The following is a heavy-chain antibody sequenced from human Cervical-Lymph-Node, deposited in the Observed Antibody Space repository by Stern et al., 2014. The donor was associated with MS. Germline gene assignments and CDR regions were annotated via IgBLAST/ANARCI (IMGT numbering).Heavy chain of an antibody. CDR2: IKKDGTEK. Sequence: VQLVESGGGLVHPGGSLRLSCAVSGFTFSSYWMSWVRQAPGKGLEWVANIKKDGTEKYYVDSVKGRFTIPRDNAKNSLSLQMTSLRAEDTAVYYCAREGTELRYFDWLFDHWGKGALVTVSS. CDR1: GFTFSSYW. CDR3: AREGTELRYFDWLFDH. J-gene: IGHJ4*02. V-gene: IGHV3-7*01. D-gene: IGHD3-9*01.